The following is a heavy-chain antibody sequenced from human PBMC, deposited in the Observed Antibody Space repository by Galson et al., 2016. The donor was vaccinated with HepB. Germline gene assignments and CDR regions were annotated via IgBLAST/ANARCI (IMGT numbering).Heavy chain of an antibody. V-gene: IGHV1-46*01. D-gene: IGHD1-26*01. Sequence: SVKVSCKASGYTFTSDYIHWVRQAPGQGLEWMGVINPSGGSTRYAQRFQGRVTMTRDTSTSTAYMDLSNLRFEDTAVYYCVRPYSGTHFDYWGQGTLVTVSS. CDR3: VRPYSGTHFDY. CDR2: INPSGGST. CDR1: GYTFTSDY. J-gene: IGHJ4*02.